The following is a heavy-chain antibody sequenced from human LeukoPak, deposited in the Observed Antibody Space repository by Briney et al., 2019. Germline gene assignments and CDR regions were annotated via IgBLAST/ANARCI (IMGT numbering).Heavy chain of an antibody. Sequence: PSETLSLTCAVCGGAFSGYYWSWIRQPPGKGLEWIGEINHSGSTNYSPSLKSRVTISVDTSKNQFSLKLSSVTAADTAVYYCARPDYYDSSGYPYWGQGTLVTVSS. V-gene: IGHV4-34*01. CDR1: GGAFSGYY. CDR3: ARPDYYDSSGYPY. CDR2: INHSGST. D-gene: IGHD3-22*01. J-gene: IGHJ4*02.